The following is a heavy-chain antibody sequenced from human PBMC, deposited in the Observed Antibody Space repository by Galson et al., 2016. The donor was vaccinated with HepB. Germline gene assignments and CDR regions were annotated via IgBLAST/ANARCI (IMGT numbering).Heavy chain of an antibody. J-gene: IGHJ5*02. D-gene: IGHD3-10*01. CDR3: ARDGEYYYGSGSYAET. CDR2: IFSGGST. Sequence: SLRLSCAASGFSVSSNYMSWVRQAPGKGLQWVSVIFSGGSTYYADSVKGRFTISRDNSKNTLHLQMNSLRAGDTAVYYCARDGEYYYGSGSYAETWGQGTLVTVSS. V-gene: IGHV3-53*01. CDR1: GFSVSSNY.